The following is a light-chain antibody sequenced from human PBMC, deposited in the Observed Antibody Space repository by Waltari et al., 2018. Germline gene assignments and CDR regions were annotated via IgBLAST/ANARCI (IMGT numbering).Light chain of an antibody. J-gene: IGLJ3*02. CDR1: ASNTGHNV. CDR3: AAWDDSLNGRWV. Sequence: QSVLTQPPSASGPPGQGVTISFSGGASNTGHNVVNWYQQVPGKAPKLLIYRSDRRPAGVPDRFAGSKSGTSASLAISGLQSEDEADYYCAAWDDSLNGRWVFGGGTKVTVL. V-gene: IGLV1-44*01. CDR2: RSD.